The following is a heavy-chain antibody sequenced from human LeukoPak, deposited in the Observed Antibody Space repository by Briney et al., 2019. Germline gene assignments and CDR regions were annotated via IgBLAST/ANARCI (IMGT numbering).Heavy chain of an antibody. CDR1: GGTFSSYA. V-gene: IGHV1-69*13. D-gene: IGHD1-26*01. Sequence: SVKVSCKASGGTFSSYAINWVRQAPGQGLEWMGGIIPIFGTANYAQKFQGRVTITADESTSTAYMELSSLRSEDTAVYYCARDLGWQYSGSYFDYWGQGTLVTVSS. J-gene: IGHJ4*02. CDR2: IIPIFGTA. CDR3: ARDLGWQYSGSYFDY.